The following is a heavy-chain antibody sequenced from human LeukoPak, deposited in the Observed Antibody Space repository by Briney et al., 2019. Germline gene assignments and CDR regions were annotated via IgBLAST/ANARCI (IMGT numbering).Heavy chain of an antibody. CDR1: GFTFSSYA. V-gene: IGHV3-23*01. CDR2: ITGSGGTT. CDR3: AKGRIAGSWSPPHLLPIDY. J-gene: IGHJ4*02. D-gene: IGHD6-13*01. Sequence: PGGSLRLSCAASGFTFSSYALSWVRQAPGKGLEWVSAITGSGGTTYYADSVKGRFTISRDNSKNTLYLQMNSLRAEDTAVYYCAKGRIAGSWSPPHLLPIDYWGQGTLVTVSS.